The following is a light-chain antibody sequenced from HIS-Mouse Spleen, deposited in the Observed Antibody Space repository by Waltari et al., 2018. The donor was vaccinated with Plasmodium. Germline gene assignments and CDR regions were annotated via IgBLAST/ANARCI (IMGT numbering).Light chain of an antibody. J-gene: IGLJ3*02. CDR1: ALPKTY. CDR2: EDS. V-gene: IGLV3-10*01. CDR3: YSTDSSGNHRV. Sequence: SYELTQPPSASLSPGQTASITCSGDALPKTYAYWYQQKSGQAPVLVIYEDSKRPSGIPERFAGSSSGTMATLTISGAQVEDEADYYCYSTDSSGNHRVFGGGTKLTVL.